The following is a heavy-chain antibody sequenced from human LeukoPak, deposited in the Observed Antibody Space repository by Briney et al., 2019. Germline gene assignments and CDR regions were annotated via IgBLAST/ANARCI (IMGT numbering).Heavy chain of an antibody. CDR2: IYPGDSDT. CDR1: GYSFTSYW. V-gene: IGHV5-51*01. Sequence: GESLKISCKGSGYSFTSYWIGWVRQMPGKGLEWMGFIYPGDSDTRYSPSFQGQVTISADKSISTAYLQWSSLKASDTAMYYCARGNRYCSSTSCHDNWFDPWGQGTLVTVSS. J-gene: IGHJ5*02. D-gene: IGHD2-2*01. CDR3: ARGNRYCSSTSCHDNWFDP.